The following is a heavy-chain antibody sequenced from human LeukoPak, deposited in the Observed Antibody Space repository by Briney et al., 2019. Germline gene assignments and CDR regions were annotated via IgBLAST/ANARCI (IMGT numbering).Heavy chain of an antibody. J-gene: IGHJ1*01. D-gene: IGHD3-22*01. Sequence: GGSLRLSCAASGFTFSTYWMHWVRQAPGKGLVWVSRIKSDGSTNYADSVKGRFTISRDNAKNTVSLQMNSLRPEDTGVYYCARAPSEIGGYYPEYFRHWGQGTPVTVSS. V-gene: IGHV3-74*01. CDR2: IKSDGST. CDR1: GFTFSTYW. CDR3: ARAPSEIGGYYPEYFRH.